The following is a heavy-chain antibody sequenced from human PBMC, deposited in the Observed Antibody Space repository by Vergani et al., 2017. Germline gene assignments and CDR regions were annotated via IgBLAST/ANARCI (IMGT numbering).Heavy chain of an antibody. CDR3: ARKVILFDAFDI. Sequence: VQLVESGGVVVQPGGSLRLSCAASGFTFSSYAMHWVRQAPGKGLEWVAVISYDGSNKYYADSVKGRFTISRDNSKNTLYLQMNSLRAEDTAVYYCARKVILFDAFDIWGQGTMVTVSS. J-gene: IGHJ3*02. V-gene: IGHV3-30*04. CDR2: ISYDGSNK. D-gene: IGHD2-15*01. CDR1: GFTFSSYA.